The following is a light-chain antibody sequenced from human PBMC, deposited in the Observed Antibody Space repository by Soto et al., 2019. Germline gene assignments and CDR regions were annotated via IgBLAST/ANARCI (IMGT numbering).Light chain of an antibody. CDR2: GAS. V-gene: IGKV3-20*01. J-gene: IGKJ2*01. CDR1: QSVSSSY. Sequence: EIVLTQSPGTLSLSPGERATLSCGASQSVSSSYLAWYQQKPGQAPRLLIYGASSRATGIPDRFSGSGSGTDFTLTISRLEPEDFAFYYCQQYGSSPPYTFGQGTKLEIK. CDR3: QQYGSSPPYT.